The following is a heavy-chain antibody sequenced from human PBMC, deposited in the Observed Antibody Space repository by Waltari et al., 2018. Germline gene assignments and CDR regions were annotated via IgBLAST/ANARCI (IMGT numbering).Heavy chain of an antibody. Sequence: QVQLVESGGGVVQPGRSLRLSCAASGFTFSSYAMHWVRQAPGKGLEGVAVISYDGSNKYYADSGKSRCTISRENSKNTLLLQMNSLRAEDTAVYYCARAPYNRMHSSGYFDYWGQGTLVTVSS. J-gene: IGHJ4*02. CDR2: ISYDGSNK. CDR1: GFTFSSYA. V-gene: IGHV3-30-3*01. D-gene: IGHD3-22*01. CDR3: ARAPYNRMHSSGYFDY.